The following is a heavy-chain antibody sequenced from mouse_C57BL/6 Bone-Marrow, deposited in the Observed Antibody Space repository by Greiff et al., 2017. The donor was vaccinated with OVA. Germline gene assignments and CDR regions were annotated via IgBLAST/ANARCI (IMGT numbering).Heavy chain of an antibody. D-gene: IGHD1-1*01. CDR2: INPNYGTT. Sequence: EVQVVESGPELVKPGASVKISCKASGYSFTDYNMNWVKQSNGKSLEWIGVINPNYGTTSYNQKFKGKATLTVDQSSSTAYMQLNILTSEDSAVYSCARPLLLRQAWFAYWGQGTLVTVSA. CDR1: GYSFTDYN. V-gene: IGHV1-39*01. CDR3: ARPLLLRQAWFAY. J-gene: IGHJ3*01.